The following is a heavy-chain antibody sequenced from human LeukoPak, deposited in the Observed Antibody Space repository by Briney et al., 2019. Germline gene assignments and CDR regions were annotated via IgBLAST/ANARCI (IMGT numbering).Heavy chain of an antibody. D-gene: IGHD3-10*01. CDR1: GFTFSSSA. CDR3: AKVPGPYYCVSGSFFP. J-gene: IGHJ5*02. V-gene: IGHV3-23*01. Sequence: GGSLRLSCAASGFTFSSSAMSWVRQAPGKGLEWVSSISASGGSTYYADTVKGRFIISRDNSKNTLYLQMNAVRAEDTAVHYCAKVPGPYYCVSGSFFPWGQGTLVTVSS. CDR2: ISASGGST.